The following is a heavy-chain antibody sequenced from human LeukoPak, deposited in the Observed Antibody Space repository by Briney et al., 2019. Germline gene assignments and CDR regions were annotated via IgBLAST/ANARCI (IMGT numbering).Heavy chain of an antibody. CDR3: ASLAVAGLSEGY. Sequence: SETLSLTCTVSGGSISSDSYYWAWIRRPPGKGLEWIASIYYSGSTYYNPSLKSRVTISVDTSRNQFSLKLSSVTAADTAVYYCASLAVAGLSEGYWGQGTLVIVSS. V-gene: IGHV4-39*01. CDR2: IYYSGST. D-gene: IGHD6-19*01. CDR1: GGSISSDSYY. J-gene: IGHJ4*02.